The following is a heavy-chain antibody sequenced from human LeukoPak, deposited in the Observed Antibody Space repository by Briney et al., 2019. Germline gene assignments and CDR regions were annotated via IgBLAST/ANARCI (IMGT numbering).Heavy chain of an antibody. Sequence: SETLSLTCAVYGVSFSGYYWSRIRQPPGKGLEWIGYIYYSGSTNYNPSLKSRVTISVDTSKNQFSLKLSSVTAADTAVYYCARAPSSGWSNFDYWGQGTLVTVSS. CDR1: GVSFSGYY. CDR2: IYYSGST. D-gene: IGHD6-19*01. J-gene: IGHJ4*02. V-gene: IGHV4-59*01. CDR3: ARAPSSGWSNFDY.